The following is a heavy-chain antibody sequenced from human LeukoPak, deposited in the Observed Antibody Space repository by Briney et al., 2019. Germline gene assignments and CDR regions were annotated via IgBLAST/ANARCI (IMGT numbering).Heavy chain of an antibody. J-gene: IGHJ4*02. CDR2: INPNSGGT. CDR3: ARRSSSSLPSNYFDY. V-gene: IGHV1-2*02. Sequence: ASVTVSCKASGYTFTSYGISWVRQAPGQGLEWMGWINPNSGGTNYAQKFQGRVTMTRDTSISTAYMELSRLRSDDTAVYYCARRSSSSLPSNYFDYWGQGTLVTVSS. CDR1: GYTFTSYG. D-gene: IGHD6-6*01.